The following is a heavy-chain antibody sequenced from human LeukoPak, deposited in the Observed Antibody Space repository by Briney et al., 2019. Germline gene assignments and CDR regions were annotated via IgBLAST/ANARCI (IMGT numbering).Heavy chain of an antibody. J-gene: IGHJ3*02. CDR3: ARPGGRDHGGNSVAFDI. V-gene: IGHV4-30-4*08. Sequence: PSETLSLTCTVSGGSISTGGYYWNWIRQHPGKGLEWIGFIYHSGSTSYNPSLKSRVTISADPTKNQVSLNLSSVTAADTAVYYCARPGGRDHGGNSVAFDIWGQGTMVTVSS. D-gene: IGHD4-23*01. CDR1: GGSISTGGYY. CDR2: IYHSGST.